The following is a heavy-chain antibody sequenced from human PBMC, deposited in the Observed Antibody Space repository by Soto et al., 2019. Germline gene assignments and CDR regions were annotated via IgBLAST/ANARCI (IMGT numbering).Heavy chain of an antibody. Sequence: QAQLVESGGGVVQPGRSLRLSCAASGFAFSSYGMHWVRLAPGTGLEWVAVISYDGSLQHYADSVKGRFTISRDNSKNMVLLQISSLRAEVTAVYYCVSDRGYGHASVPYSWGQGTLVSVSS. CDR3: VSDRGYGHASVPYS. D-gene: IGHD5-18*01. CDR1: GFAFSSYG. CDR2: ISYDGSLQ. J-gene: IGHJ4*02. V-gene: IGHV3-30*03.